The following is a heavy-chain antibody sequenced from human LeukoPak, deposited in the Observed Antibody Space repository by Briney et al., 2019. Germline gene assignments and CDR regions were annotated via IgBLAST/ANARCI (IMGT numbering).Heavy chain of an antibody. CDR1: GFTVSSNY. D-gene: IGHD6-6*01. Sequence: GGSLRLSCAASGFTVSSNYMSWVRQAPGKGLEWVSVIYSGGSAYYADSVKGRFTISRDNSKNTLYLQMNSLRAEDTAVYYCASGYSSSWFVYWGQGTLDTLSS. V-gene: IGHV3-66*02. J-gene: IGHJ4*02. CDR3: ASGYSSSWFVY. CDR2: IYSGGSA.